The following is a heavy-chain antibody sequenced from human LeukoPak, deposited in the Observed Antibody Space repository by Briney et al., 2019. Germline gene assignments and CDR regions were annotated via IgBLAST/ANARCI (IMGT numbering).Heavy chain of an antibody. D-gene: IGHD3-22*01. CDR2: ITGTGGNT. V-gene: IGHV3-23*01. CDR1: GFTFRSYY. Sequence: GGSLRLSCAASGFTFRSYYMSWVRQAPGKGLEWVSDITGTGGNTYYADSVKGRFTISRDNSKNTLYLQMNSLRDEDTAVYYCAKVKDTSGSRFDYWGQGTLVTVSS. CDR3: AKVKDTSGSRFDY. J-gene: IGHJ4*02.